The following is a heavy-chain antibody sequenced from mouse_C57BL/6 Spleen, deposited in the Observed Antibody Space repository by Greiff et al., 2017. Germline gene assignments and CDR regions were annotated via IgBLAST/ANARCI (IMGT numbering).Heavy chain of an antibody. V-gene: IGHV1-50*01. D-gene: IGHD1-1*01. CDR2: IDPSDSYT. J-gene: IGHJ2*01. CDR3: ARDPHYYGSSYHFDY. Sequence: QVQLQQPGAELVKPGASVKLSCKASGYTFTSYWMQWVKQRPGQGLEWIGEIDPSDSYTNYNQKFKGKATLTVDTSSSTAYMQLSSLTSEDSAVYYCARDPHYYGSSYHFDYWGQGTTLTVSS. CDR1: GYTFTSYW.